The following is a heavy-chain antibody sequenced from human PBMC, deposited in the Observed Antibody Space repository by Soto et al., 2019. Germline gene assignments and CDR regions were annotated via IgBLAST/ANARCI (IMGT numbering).Heavy chain of an antibody. CDR3: ARRVRCSGGSCYHMDV. Sequence: QVQLVESGGGVVQPGRSLRLSCAASGFTFSSYGMHWVRQAPGKGLEWVAVIWYDGSNKYYADSVKGRFTISRDNSKNTLYLQMSSLRAEDTAVYYCARRVRCSGGSCYHMDVWGKGTTVTVSS. V-gene: IGHV3-33*01. CDR1: GFTFSSYG. CDR2: IWYDGSNK. D-gene: IGHD2-15*01. J-gene: IGHJ6*04.